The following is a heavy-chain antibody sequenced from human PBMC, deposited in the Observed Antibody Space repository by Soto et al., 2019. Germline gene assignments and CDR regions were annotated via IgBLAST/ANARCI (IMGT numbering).Heavy chain of an antibody. V-gene: IGHV3-23*01. CDR1: GFTFISYA. Sequence: GGSLRLSCAASGFTFISYAMSLVLQAPGKGLEWVSAISGSGGSTYYADSVKGRFTISRDNSKNTLYLQMNSLRAEDTAVYYCAKDGNPIPYLTGYYRLGWFDPWGQGTLVTVSS. CDR3: AKDGNPIPYLTGYYRLGWFDP. CDR2: ISGSGGST. D-gene: IGHD3-9*01. J-gene: IGHJ5*02.